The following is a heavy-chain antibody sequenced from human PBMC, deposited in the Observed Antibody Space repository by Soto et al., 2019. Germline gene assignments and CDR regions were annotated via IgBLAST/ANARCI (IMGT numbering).Heavy chain of an antibody. CDR2: IYYRGNT. CDR3: ARLRGGCPADF. J-gene: IGHJ4*02. D-gene: IGHD3-16*01. CDR1: GGSISNNNYH. V-gene: IGHV4-39*01. Sequence: TLSLTCSVSGGSISNNNYHWGWIRQPPGKGLEWMESIYYRGNTYYNPSLRSRITISVDTSRNQFSLALSSVTAADTAVYFCARLRGGCPADFWGQGTLVTVSS.